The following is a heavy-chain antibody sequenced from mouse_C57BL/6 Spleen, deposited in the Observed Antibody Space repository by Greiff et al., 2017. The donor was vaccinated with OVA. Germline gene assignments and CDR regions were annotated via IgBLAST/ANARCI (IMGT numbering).Heavy chain of an antibody. CDR2: IDPSDSYT. V-gene: IGHV1-69*01. Sequence: VQLQQPGAELVMPGASVKLSCKASGYTFTSYWMHWVKQRPGQGLEWIGEIDPSDSYTNYNQKFKGKSTLTVDKSSSTAYMQLSSLTSDDSAVDYCARSQLTGPLDYWGQGTTLTVSS. CDR3: ARSQLTGPLDY. J-gene: IGHJ2*01. D-gene: IGHD4-1*01. CDR1: GYTFTSYW.